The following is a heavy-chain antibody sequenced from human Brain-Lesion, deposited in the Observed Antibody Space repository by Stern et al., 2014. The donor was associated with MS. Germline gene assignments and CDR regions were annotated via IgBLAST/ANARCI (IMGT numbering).Heavy chain of an antibody. CDR3: AGEEDIRYCSGGSCTGNWFDP. J-gene: IGHJ5*02. Sequence: VQLVESGPGLVKPSETLSLTCTVAGGSVSSTSYAWAWIRQPPGKGLEWIGTIYYSGNTYYSPSLKRRLPISPDTSTNHFFLQLRSVTAADTAVYYCAGEEDIRYCSGGSCTGNWFDPWGQGTLVTVSS. CDR2: IYYSGNT. CDR1: GGSVSSTSYA. V-gene: IGHV4-39*02. D-gene: IGHD2-15*01.